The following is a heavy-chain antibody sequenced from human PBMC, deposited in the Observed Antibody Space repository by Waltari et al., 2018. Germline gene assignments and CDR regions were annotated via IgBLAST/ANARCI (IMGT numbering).Heavy chain of an antibody. CDR1: GFTVSSSY. CDR2: IYTSGST. CDR3: ARAISYYYYGMDV. J-gene: IGHJ6*02. Sequence: VQLVESGGGLIQPGGSLRLSCAASGFTVSSSYMTWVRQPPGKGLEWIGRIYTSGSTNYNPSLKSRVTISVDTSKNQFSLKLSAVTAADTAVYYCARAISYYYYGMDVWGQGTTVTVSS. D-gene: IGHD2-2*01. V-gene: IGHV4-4*08.